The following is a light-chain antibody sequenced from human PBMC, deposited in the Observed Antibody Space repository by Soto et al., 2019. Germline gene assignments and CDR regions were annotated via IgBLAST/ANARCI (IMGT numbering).Light chain of an antibody. J-gene: IGKJ1*01. V-gene: IGKV3-15*01. Sequence: ETVMTQSPATLSVSPGERATLSCRASQSVNSNLAWYQQKLGQAPRVLIYGASTRATGIPDRFSGSGSGTDFTLTISRLEPEDFAVYYCQYSGSASGWTFGRGTKVDIK. CDR3: QYSGSASGWT. CDR1: QSVNSN. CDR2: GAS.